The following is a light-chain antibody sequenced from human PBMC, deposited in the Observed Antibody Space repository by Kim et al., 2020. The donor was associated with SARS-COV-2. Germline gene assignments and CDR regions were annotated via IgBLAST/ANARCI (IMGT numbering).Light chain of an antibody. V-gene: IGLV2-14*03. J-gene: IGLJ2*01. CDR1: SSGVGNYNY. CDR3: CSYASSGTLI. CDR2: DVT. Sequence: QSALTQPASVSGSPGQSITISCTGTSSGVGNYNYVSWYQHLPGEAPKVMIYDVTKRPSGVSNRFFGSKSGNTASLTISGLQTEDEADYYCCSYASSGTLIFGGGTQLTVL.